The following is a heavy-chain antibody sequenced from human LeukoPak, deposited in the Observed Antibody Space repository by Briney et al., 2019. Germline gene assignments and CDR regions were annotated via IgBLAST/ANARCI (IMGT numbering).Heavy chain of an antibody. CDR1: GYTFTSYD. V-gene: IGHV1-8*01. D-gene: IGHD5-12*01. Sequence: ASVKVSCKASGYTFTSYDFNWLRQATGQGPEWMGWMNPNSGNTGYAQKFQGRVTMTRNTSISTAYMELSSLRSEDTAVYYCARPFGMGATTDFDYGAQGPLVTVSS. CDR3: ARPFGMGATTDFDY. J-gene: IGHJ4*02. CDR2: MNPNSGNT.